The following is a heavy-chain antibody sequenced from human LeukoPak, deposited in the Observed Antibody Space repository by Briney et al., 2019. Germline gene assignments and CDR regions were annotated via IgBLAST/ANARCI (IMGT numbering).Heavy chain of an antibody. CDR2: VNHSGNT. CDR1: GGSFSGYY. Sequence: SETLSLTCAVFGGSFSGYYWSWIRQPPGKGLEWIGEVNHSGNTNYNPSLKSRVTISLDTSKNQFSLKLSSVTAADTAVYYCAWSQNVDTTMAFDYWGQETLVTVSS. D-gene: IGHD5-18*01. J-gene: IGHJ4*02. CDR3: AWSQNVDTTMAFDY. V-gene: IGHV4-34*01.